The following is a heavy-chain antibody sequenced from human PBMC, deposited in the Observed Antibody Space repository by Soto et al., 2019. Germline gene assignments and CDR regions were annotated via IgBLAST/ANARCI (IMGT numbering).Heavy chain of an antibody. J-gene: IGHJ5*01. Sequence: GGSLGLSCAASGFPFSSYSMHWVRQAPGKGLEWVSSISSSSSYINYADSAKGRFTISRDNAKNSLYLQMNSLRAEDTAVYYCARDATISIVEVTAEIDPWGQGTLVTVSS. CDR1: GFPFSSYS. D-gene: IGHD2-21*02. CDR3: ARDATISIVEVTAEIDP. V-gene: IGHV3-21*01. CDR2: ISSSSSYI.